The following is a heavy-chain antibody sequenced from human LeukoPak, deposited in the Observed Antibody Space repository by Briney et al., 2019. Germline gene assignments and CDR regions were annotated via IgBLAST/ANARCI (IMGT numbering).Heavy chain of an antibody. D-gene: IGHD4-17*01. CDR2: ISISSSYI. CDR1: GVTFSSSS. V-gene: IGHV3-21*01. Sequence: GGCLRLSCAGPGVTFSSSSVNWVRQAPGKGREGVSSISISSSYIYYADSEKGRFTISRDNARSSLYLQLNSLRAEDTAVYYCARDWQTVDGNYYYMDVWGKGTTVTISS. J-gene: IGHJ6*03. CDR3: ARDWQTVDGNYYYMDV.